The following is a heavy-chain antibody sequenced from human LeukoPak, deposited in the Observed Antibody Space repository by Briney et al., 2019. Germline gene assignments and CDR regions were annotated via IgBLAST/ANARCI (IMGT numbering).Heavy chain of an antibody. CDR2: LNPNSGNA. J-gene: IGHJ5*02. D-gene: IGHD7-27*01. CDR3: ARRKFLGWFDP. V-gene: IGHV1-8*03. CDR1: GYIFTTYD. Sequence: EASVKVSCKASGYIFTTYDIGWVRQATGQGLEWMGWLNPNSGNAGYAQKFQGRVTISRNTSISTAYMELSSLRSDDTAIYYCARRKFLGWFDPWGQGTLATVSS.